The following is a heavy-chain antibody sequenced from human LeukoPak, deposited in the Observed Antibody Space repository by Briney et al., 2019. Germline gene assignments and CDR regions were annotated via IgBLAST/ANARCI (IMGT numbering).Heavy chain of an antibody. CDR1: GGSFSGYY. CDR3: AKRKGVWGNYFDP. CDR2: INHSGST. J-gene: IGHJ5*02. Sequence: SETLSLTCAVYGGSFSGYYWSWIRQPPGKGLEWIGEINHSGSTNYNPSLKSRVTISVDTSKNQFSLKLKSVTAADTSLYFCAKRKGVWGNYFDPWGQGTLVTVSS. V-gene: IGHV4-34*01. D-gene: IGHD3-16*01.